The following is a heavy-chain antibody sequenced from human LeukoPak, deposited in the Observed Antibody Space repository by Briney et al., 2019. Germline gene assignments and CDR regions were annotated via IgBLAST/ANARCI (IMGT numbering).Heavy chain of an antibody. CDR2: LIGSGGST. CDR1: GFTFSRYA. J-gene: IGHJ4*02. Sequence: GGSLRLSCAASGFTFSRYAMSWVRQAPGKGLERVSALIGSGGSTYYADSVKGRFTISRDISKNTLYLQMNSLRAEDTDVYYCAKGVYCGGDCYRFARGHFDYWGQGTLVSVSS. V-gene: IGHV3-23*01. D-gene: IGHD2-21*02. CDR3: AKGVYCGGDCYRFARGHFDY.